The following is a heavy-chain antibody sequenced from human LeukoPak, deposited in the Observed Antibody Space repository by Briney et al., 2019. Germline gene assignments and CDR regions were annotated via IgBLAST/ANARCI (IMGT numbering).Heavy chain of an antibody. CDR2: NYHSGST. D-gene: IGHD2-2*01. V-gene: IGHV4-4*02. CDR1: GVSISSSNW. Sequence: SGTLSLTCAVSGVSISSSNWWRWVRQPPREGLEWIGENYHSGSTNYNPSLKIRVTISVDKSKNQFSLKLSSVTAADTAVYYCARIVVVPAAYQFFDYWGQGTLVTVSS. CDR3: ARIVVVPAAYQFFDY. J-gene: IGHJ4*02.